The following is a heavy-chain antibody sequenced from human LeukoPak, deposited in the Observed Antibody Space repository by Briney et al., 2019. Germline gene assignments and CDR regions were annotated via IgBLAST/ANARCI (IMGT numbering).Heavy chain of an antibody. CDR1: AGSFSVDS. CDR3: ARGDGVIGAIGIGSWYFDL. J-gene: IGHJ2*01. Sequence: PSETLSLTCVVSAGSFSVDSWGWIRQAPGEGLEWIGEITRTGSTNYHPSLKSRVLISVYTSKSQFSLKVNSVTAADTGVYYCARGDGVIGAIGIGSWYFDLWGRGTLVAVSS. D-gene: IGHD2/OR15-2a*01. CDR2: ITRTGST. V-gene: IGHV4-34*01.